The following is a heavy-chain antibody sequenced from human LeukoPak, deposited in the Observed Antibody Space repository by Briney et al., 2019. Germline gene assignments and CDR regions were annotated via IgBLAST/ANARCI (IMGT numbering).Heavy chain of an antibody. D-gene: IGHD3-3*01. CDR2: IGGSGGST. V-gene: IGHV3-23*01. CDR1: GFTFSSYA. J-gene: IGHJ4*02. CDR3: AKGTYYDFSSPFDY. Sequence: PGGSLRLSCAASGFTFSSYAMSWVRQAPGKGLEWVSAIGGSGGSTYYADSVKGRFTISRDNSKNTLYLQMNSLRAEDTAVYYCAKGTYYDFSSPFDYWGQGTLVTVSA.